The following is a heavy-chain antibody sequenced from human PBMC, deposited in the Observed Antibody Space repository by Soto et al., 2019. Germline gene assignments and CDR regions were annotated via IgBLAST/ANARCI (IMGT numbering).Heavy chain of an antibody. Sequence: SETLSLTCTVSGGSINGYYWNWIRQPPGQGLEWIGYVFYSGSINYNPSLRNRVTIYVDTANNQFSLTLISVTSEDTAVYYCARGSPVGSNWNFDYWGQGTQVTVSS. CDR2: VFYSGSI. CDR1: GGSINGYY. J-gene: IGHJ4*02. V-gene: IGHV4-59*01. CDR3: ARGSPVGSNWNFDY. D-gene: IGHD1-1*01.